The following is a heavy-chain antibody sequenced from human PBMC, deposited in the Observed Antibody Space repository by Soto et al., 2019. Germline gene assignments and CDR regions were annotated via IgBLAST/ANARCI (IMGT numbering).Heavy chain of an antibody. J-gene: IGHJ4*02. Sequence: EVQLLESGGGLVQPGGSLRLSCAASGFTFSSYAMSWVRQAPGKGLEWVSAISGSGGSTYYADSVKGRFTISRDNSKNTLYLQMNSLRAEDTAVYYCAKDLFITMIVVVIIADVGFDYWGQGTLVTVSS. D-gene: IGHD3-22*01. CDR3: AKDLFITMIVVVIIADVGFDY. V-gene: IGHV3-23*01. CDR1: GFTFSSYA. CDR2: ISGSGGST.